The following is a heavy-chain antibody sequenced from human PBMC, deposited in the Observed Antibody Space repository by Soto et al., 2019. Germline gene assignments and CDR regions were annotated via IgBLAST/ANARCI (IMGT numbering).Heavy chain of an antibody. J-gene: IGHJ6*02. V-gene: IGHV3-21*01. CDR3: ARDPAITMAMTVDYGMDV. CDR2: ISSSSSYI. D-gene: IGHD2-21*02. Sequence: EVQLVESGGGLVKPGGSLRLSCAASGFTFSSYSMNWVRQAPGKGLEWVSSISSSSSYICYADSVKGLFTISRDNAKKSLYMQMNSLRAEDTAVYYFARDPAITMAMTVDYGMDVWGQGTTVTVSS. CDR1: GFTFSSYS.